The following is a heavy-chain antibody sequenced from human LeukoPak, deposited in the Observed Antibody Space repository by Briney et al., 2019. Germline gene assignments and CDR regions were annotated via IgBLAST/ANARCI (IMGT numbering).Heavy chain of an antibody. D-gene: IGHD3-16*01. CDR3: AKDGPYHFFEY. J-gene: IGHJ4*02. Sequence: GGSLRLSCIASGFTFDTHAMSWVRQFPGKGLEWISTIAGNGYPFVVDSVKGRFTISRDNLRNTLYLQLNSLRPDDTAVYSCAKDGPYHFFEYWGQGALVTVSS. CDR2: IAGNGYP. V-gene: IGHV3-23*01. CDR1: GFTFDTHA.